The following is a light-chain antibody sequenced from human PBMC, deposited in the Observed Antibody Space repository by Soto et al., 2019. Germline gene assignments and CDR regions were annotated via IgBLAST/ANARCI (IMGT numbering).Light chain of an antibody. CDR3: QQYNTFWT. CDR2: EAS. V-gene: IGKV1-5*03. Sequence: DIQLTQSPSTLSASVGDRVTITCRASHTISTWLAWYQQKPGKAPTLLIYEASRLGTGVPSRFSGSGSGSEFSLTISSLQPDDSATYWCQQYNTFWTFGHGTKVEI. CDR1: HTISTW. J-gene: IGKJ1*01.